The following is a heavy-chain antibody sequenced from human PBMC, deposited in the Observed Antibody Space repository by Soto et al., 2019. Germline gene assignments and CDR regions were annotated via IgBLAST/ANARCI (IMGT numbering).Heavy chain of an antibody. Sequence: GGSLRLSCKASGFTFSDFGMHWVRQAPSKGLEWVSAIWYDGSYQYYADPVRGRFTTSRDNSNNTLFLQMNSLRVEDTAVYYCARDRLITYGAKIAPDHWGQGALVTVSS. CDR1: GFTFSDFG. D-gene: IGHD3-16*01. CDR2: IWYDGSYQ. CDR3: ARDRLITYGAKIAPDH. J-gene: IGHJ5*02. V-gene: IGHV3-33*01.